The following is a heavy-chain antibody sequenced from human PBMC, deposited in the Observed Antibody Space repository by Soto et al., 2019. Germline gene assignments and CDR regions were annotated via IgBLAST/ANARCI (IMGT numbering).Heavy chain of an antibody. CDR1: GFTFSSYV. D-gene: IGHD6-13*01. CDR2: ITSSGGGT. CDR3: AKLTAA. Sequence: PGGSLRLSCAASGFTFSSYVMSWVRQAPGKGLEWVSSITSSGGGTYYADSVKGRFTVSRDNSKNTVYLQMNSLRDEDTAVYYCAKLTAAWGQPTLVTVSS. V-gene: IGHV3-23*01. J-gene: IGHJ4*02.